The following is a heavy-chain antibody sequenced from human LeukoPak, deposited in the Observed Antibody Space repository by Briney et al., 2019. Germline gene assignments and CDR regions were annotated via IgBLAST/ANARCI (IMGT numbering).Heavy chain of an antibody. CDR1: GFTFSFSA. CDR3: AKNGNFWRIGYYYYMDV. J-gene: IGHJ6*03. CDR2: IRGSGGSA. D-gene: IGHD3-3*01. Sequence: GGSLGLSCEASGFTFSFSAMSWVRQAPGSGLQWVSTIRGSGGSAFYADSVKGRFTISRDNSKNTLSLQMQSLRAEDTAVYSCAKNGNFWRIGYYYYMDVWGKGTTVTVSS. V-gene: IGHV3-23*01.